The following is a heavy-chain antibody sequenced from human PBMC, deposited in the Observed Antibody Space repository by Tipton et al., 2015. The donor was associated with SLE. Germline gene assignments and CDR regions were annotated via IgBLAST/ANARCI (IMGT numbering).Heavy chain of an antibody. D-gene: IGHD6-19*01. CDR3: ANPAVAGNV. J-gene: IGHJ4*02. CDR2: INHSGST. CDR1: GGSFSGYY. Sequence: TLSLTCAVYGGSFSGYYWSWIRQPPGKGLEWIGEINHSGSTNYNPSLKSRVTISVDTSKNQFSLKLSSVTAADTAVYYCANPAVAGNVWGQGTLVTVSS. V-gene: IGHV4-34*01.